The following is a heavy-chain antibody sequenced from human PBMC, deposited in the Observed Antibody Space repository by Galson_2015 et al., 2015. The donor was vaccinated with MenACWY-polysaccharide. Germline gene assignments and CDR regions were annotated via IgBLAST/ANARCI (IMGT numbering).Heavy chain of an antibody. CDR1: GFTFSNYA. Sequence: SLRLSCAASGFTFSNYAMSWVRLAPGKGLEWVSTIGGSGSNTHYADSVKGRFTISRDNSKNTLSLQMNSLRTEDTAVYYCARVRYSTGKYQFDYWGQGTLVAVSS. CDR2: IGGSGSNT. J-gene: IGHJ4*02. D-gene: IGHD2-2*01. CDR3: ARVRYSTGKYQFDY. V-gene: IGHV3-23*01.